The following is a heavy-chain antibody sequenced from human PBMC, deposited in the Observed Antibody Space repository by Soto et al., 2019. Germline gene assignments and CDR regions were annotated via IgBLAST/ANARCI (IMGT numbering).Heavy chain of an antibody. Sequence: GGSLRLSCAASGFTFSSYWMSWVRQAPGKGLEWVANIKQDGNEKYYVDSVKGRFTISRDNAKNSLSLQMNSLRAEDTAVYYCARVEWFGELDDYYYYMDVWGKGTTVTVSS. CDR1: GFTFSSYW. J-gene: IGHJ6*03. CDR2: IKQDGNEK. CDR3: ARVEWFGELDDYYYYMDV. V-gene: IGHV3-7*01. D-gene: IGHD3-10*01.